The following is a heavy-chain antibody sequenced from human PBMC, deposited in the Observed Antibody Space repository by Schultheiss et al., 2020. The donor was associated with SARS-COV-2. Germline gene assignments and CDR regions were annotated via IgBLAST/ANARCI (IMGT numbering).Heavy chain of an antibody. J-gene: IGHJ4*02. Sequence: SETLSLTCTVSGGSISSYYWSWIRQPPGKGLEWIGYISYIGSTYYNPSLKSRVTISVDTSKNQFSLKLSSVTAADTAVYYCAKDPPYYYDSSGYYEGEDYWGQGTLVTVSS. V-gene: IGHV4-59*12. D-gene: IGHD3-22*01. CDR2: ISYIGST. CDR3: AKDPPYYYDSSGYYEGEDY. CDR1: GGSISSYY.